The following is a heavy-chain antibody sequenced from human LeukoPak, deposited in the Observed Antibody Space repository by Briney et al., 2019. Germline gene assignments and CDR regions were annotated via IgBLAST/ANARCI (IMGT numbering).Heavy chain of an antibody. CDR2: INQDGSEN. CDR3: ARASAGIAVVGRFDP. J-gene: IGHJ5*02. Sequence: GGSLRLSCTASGFTFGDYAMSWVRQAPGKGLEWVANINQDGSENYYVDSVKGRFTISRDNVKNSLYPQMNSLRAEDTAVYYCARASAGIAVVGRFDPWGQGTLVTVSS. D-gene: IGHD6-19*01. V-gene: IGHV3-7*01. CDR1: GFTFGDYA.